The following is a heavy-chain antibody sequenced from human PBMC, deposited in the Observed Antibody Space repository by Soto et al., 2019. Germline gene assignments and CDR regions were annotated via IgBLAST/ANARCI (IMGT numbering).Heavy chain of an antibody. V-gene: IGHV1-46*03. D-gene: IGHD3-10*01. Sequence: ASVKVSCKASGYIFTSYYLHWVRQAPGQGLEWTGWINPFDGSRMFAQSFQGRVTFTRDTSTSTVYMELSGLRSDDTAVYYCSRVDPGETSPFDHWGQGTLVTVSS. CDR3: SRVDPGETSPFDH. J-gene: IGHJ4*02. CDR1: GYIFTSYY. CDR2: INPFDGSR.